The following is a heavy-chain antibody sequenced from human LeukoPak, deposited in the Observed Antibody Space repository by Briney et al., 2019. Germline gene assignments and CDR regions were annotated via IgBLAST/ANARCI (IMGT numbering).Heavy chain of an antibody. Sequence: ASVKVSCKASGYTFTSYGICWVRQAPGQGLEWMGWISAYNGNTNYAQKLQGRVTITADESTSTAYMELRSLRSEDTAVYYCARGMGYSYGHPQGAFDIWGQGTMVTVSS. V-gene: IGHV1-18*01. CDR2: ISAYNGNT. CDR3: ARGMGYSYGHPQGAFDI. CDR1: GYTFTSYG. D-gene: IGHD5-18*01. J-gene: IGHJ3*02.